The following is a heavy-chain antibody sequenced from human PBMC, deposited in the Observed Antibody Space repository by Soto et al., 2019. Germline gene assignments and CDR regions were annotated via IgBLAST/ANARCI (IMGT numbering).Heavy chain of an antibody. J-gene: IGHJ6*02. Sequence: TSETLSLTCAVYGGSFSGYYWSWIRQPPGKGLEWIGEINHSGSTNYNPSLKSRVTISVDTSKNQFSLKLSSVTAADTAVYYCARGLLGRIFGVVMFYYYYGMDVRGQGTTVTVSS. D-gene: IGHD3-3*01. CDR1: GGSFSGYY. CDR2: INHSGST. CDR3: ARGLLGRIFGVVMFYYYYGMDV. V-gene: IGHV4-34*01.